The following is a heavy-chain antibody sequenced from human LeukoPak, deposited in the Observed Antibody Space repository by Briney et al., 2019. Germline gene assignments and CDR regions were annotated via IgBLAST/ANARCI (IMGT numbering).Heavy chain of an antibody. CDR2: INSDGSYT. V-gene: IGHV3-74*01. CDR1: GFTFSSYW. D-gene: IGHD6-19*01. CDR3: ARPGIAVTGDY. Sequence: GGSLRLSCAASGFTFSSYWMHWVRQAPGKGLVWVSHINSDGSYTGYADSVKGRFTISRDNAKNTVYLQMNSLRAEDTAVYYCARPGIAVTGDYWGQGILVTVSS. J-gene: IGHJ4*02.